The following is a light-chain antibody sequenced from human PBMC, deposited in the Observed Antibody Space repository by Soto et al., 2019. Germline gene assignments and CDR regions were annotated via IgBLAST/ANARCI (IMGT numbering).Light chain of an antibody. CDR2: AAS. CDR3: QQSYSTPRT. Sequence: SVGDRVTITCRASQSISSYLNWYQQKPGKAPKLLIYAASSLQSGVPSRFSGSGSGTDFTLTISSLQPEDFATYYCQQSYSTPRTFGQGTKVDIK. CDR1: QSISSY. V-gene: IGKV1-39*01. J-gene: IGKJ1*01.